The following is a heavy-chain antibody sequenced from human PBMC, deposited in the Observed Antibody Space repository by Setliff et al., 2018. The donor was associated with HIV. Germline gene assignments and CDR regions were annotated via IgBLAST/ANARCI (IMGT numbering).Heavy chain of an antibody. V-gene: IGHV1-3*01. D-gene: IGHD2-15*01. Sequence: ASVKVSCKASGYTFRRLSMHWVRQAPGQSLEWMGWINGGNGSTKYSQKFQGRVTITSDTSASIAYMELNSLRSEDTAVYYCAGPRSPGGYYFDYWGQGTLGTVPQ. CDR3: AGPRSPGGYYFDY. CDR1: GYTFRRLS. J-gene: IGHJ4*02. CDR2: INGGNGST.